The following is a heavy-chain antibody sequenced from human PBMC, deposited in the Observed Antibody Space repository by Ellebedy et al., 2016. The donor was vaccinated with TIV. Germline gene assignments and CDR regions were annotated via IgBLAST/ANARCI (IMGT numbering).Heavy chain of an antibody. CDR3: ASAARGSGAYESF. V-gene: IGHV3-30*04. CDR2: ISYDGSNK. Sequence: PGGSLRLSCAASGFTFSTYAIHWVRQAPGKGLEWVASISYDGSNKNYADSVKGRFTIARDNSKNALYLQMNSLRADDTALYYCASAARGSGAYESFWGQGTLVTVSS. D-gene: IGHD5-12*01. CDR1: GFTFSTYA. J-gene: IGHJ4*02.